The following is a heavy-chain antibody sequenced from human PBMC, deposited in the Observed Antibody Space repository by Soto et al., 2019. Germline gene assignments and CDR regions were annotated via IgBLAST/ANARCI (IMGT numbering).Heavy chain of an antibody. CDR1: GDSVSSNSAA. J-gene: IGHJ5*02. V-gene: IGHV6-1*01. D-gene: IGHD2-2*01. CDR2: TYYRSKWYN. Sequence: QTLSLTCAISGDSVSSNSAAWNWIRQSPSRGLEWLGRTYYRSKWYNDYAVSVKSRITINPDTSKNQFSLQLNSVTPEDTAVYYCARGSCSSTSCQGWFDPWGQGTLVTVSS. CDR3: ARGSCSSTSCQGWFDP.